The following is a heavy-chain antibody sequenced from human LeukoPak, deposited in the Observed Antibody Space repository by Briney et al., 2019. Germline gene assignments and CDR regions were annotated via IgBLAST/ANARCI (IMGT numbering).Heavy chain of an antibody. V-gene: IGHV3-23*01. CDR1: GFTFSSYA. Sequence: GGSLRPSCAASGFTFSSYAMSWVRQAPGKGLEWVSAISGSGGSTYYADSVKGRFTISRDNSKNTLYLQMNSLRAEDTAVYYCARALRSGSYYGSGTDYGMDVWGQGTTVTVSS. D-gene: IGHD3-10*01. CDR3: ARALRSGSYYGSGTDYGMDV. J-gene: IGHJ6*02. CDR2: ISGSGGST.